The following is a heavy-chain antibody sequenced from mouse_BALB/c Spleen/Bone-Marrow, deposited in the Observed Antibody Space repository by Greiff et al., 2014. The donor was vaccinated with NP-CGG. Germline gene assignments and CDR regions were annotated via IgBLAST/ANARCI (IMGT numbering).Heavy chain of an antibody. J-gene: IGHJ2*01. CDR2: IDPENGNI. V-gene: IGHV14-3*02. Sequence: EVKLMESGAELVKPGASVKLSCTASGFNIKDTYIHWVKRRPEQGLEWIGRIDPENGNIKYDPKFQVKATITADTSSNTAYLQLSSLTSEDTVVYYCTRRGFDFWGQGTTLTVSS. CDR3: TRRGFDF. CDR1: GFNIKDTY.